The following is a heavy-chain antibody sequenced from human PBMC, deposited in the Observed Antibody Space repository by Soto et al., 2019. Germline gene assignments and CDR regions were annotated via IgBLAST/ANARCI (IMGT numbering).Heavy chain of an antibody. CDR1: GFSFSTTGVG. Sequence: QITLKESGPTLVKPTQTLTLTCTFSGFSFSTTGVGVGWIRQPPGKALEWLALIYWDDDKRYSPSLKSRLTITMNTCKNLVVLTMTNMDPVDTDTYYGARRQAQSIGLAGTFDSWGQGTLVTVSS. CDR3: ARRQAQSIGLAGTFDS. CDR2: IYWDDDK. V-gene: IGHV2-5*02. D-gene: IGHD6-19*01. J-gene: IGHJ4*02.